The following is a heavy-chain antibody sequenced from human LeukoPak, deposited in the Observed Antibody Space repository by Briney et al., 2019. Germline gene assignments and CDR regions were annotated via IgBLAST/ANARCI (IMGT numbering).Heavy chain of an antibody. D-gene: IGHD1-26*01. Sequence: TGGSLRLSCSASGFTFSSYAMHWVRQAPGKGLEYVSAISSNGGSTYYADSVKGRFTISRDNSKNTLYLQMNSLRAEDTAVYYCAKEGGSYPSFDYWGQGTLVTVSS. CDR1: GFTFSSYA. V-gene: IGHV3-64*04. J-gene: IGHJ4*02. CDR2: ISSNGGST. CDR3: AKEGGSYPSFDY.